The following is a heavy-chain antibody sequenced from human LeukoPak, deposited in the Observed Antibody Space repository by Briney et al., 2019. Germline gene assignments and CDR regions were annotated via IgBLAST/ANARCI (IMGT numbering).Heavy chain of an antibody. CDR2: IYPGDSDT. J-gene: IGHJ4*02. Sequence: GESLKISCKGSGYSFTSYWIGWVRQMPGKGLEWMGIIYPGDSDTRYSPSFQGQVTISADKSIGTAYLQWSSLKASDTAMYYCARHPYYDSSGYPSAADYWGQGTLVTVSS. CDR3: ARHPYYDSSGYPSAADY. D-gene: IGHD3-22*01. CDR1: GYSFTSYW. V-gene: IGHV5-51*01.